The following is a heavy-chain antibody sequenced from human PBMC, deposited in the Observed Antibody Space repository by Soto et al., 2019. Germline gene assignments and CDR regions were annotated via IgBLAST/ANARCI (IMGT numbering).Heavy chain of an antibody. CDR3: ARNRRDGYSLDY. J-gene: IGHJ4*02. D-gene: IGHD4-4*01. CDR2: LYYSGST. V-gene: IGHV4-31*03. Sequence: QVQLQESGPGLVKPSQTLSLTCTFSGGSISSGGYYWSWISQHPGTALEWIVYLYYSGSTYYNPSLKSRVTISVDSSKNQFSLKLSSVTAADTAVYYCARNRRDGYSLDYWGQGTLVTVSS. CDR1: GGSISSGGYY.